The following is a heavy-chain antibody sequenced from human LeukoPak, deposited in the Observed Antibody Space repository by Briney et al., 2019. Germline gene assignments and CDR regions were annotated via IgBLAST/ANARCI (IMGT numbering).Heavy chain of an antibody. CDR3: ARENWVFDY. Sequence: SETLSLTCVVSGYSISSGYHWGWIRQPPGEGLEWIGSVYRSGSTYYNPSLKSRVTISVDTSKNQLCLKVRSVTAADTAVYYCARENWVFDYGGQGILVTVSS. D-gene: IGHD7-27*01. CDR2: VYRSGST. V-gene: IGHV4-38-2*02. CDR1: GYSISSGYH. J-gene: IGHJ4*02.